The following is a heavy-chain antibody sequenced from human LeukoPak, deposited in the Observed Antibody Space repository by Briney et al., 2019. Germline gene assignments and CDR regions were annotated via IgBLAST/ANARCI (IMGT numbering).Heavy chain of an antibody. J-gene: IGHJ4*02. CDR1: GYTFTGYY. CDR2: INPNSGGT. Sequence: ASVKVSCKASGYTFTGYYMHWVRQAPGQGLEWMGWINPNSGGTNYAQKFQGRATMTRDTSISTAYMELSRLRSDDTAVYYCAREFGIVATTRRFDYWGQGTLVTVSS. V-gene: IGHV1-2*02. D-gene: IGHD5-12*01. CDR3: AREFGIVATTRRFDY.